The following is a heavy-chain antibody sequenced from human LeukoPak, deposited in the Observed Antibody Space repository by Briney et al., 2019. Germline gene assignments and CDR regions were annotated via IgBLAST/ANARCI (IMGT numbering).Heavy chain of an antibody. J-gene: IGHJ4*02. V-gene: IGHV4-59*01. Sequence: TSETLSLTCTVSGGSISSYYWSWIRQPPGKGLEWIGYIYYSGSTNYNPSLKSRVTISVDTSKNPFSLKLSSVTAADTAVYYCARGGGYPIFDYWGQGTLVTVSS. CDR3: ARGGGYPIFDY. D-gene: IGHD2-15*01. CDR1: GGSISSYY. CDR2: IYYSGST.